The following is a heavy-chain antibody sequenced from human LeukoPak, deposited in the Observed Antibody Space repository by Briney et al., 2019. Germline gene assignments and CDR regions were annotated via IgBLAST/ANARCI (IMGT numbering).Heavy chain of an antibody. CDR1: GFTFSDYY. D-gene: IGHD1-26*01. J-gene: IGHJ4*02. CDR3: ARGEGSYSDY. Sequence: GGSLRLSCAASGFTFSDYYMSWIRQAPGKGLVWVSRIRSDGGYTSYADSVKGRLTISRDNAKNTLYLQMNNLRAEDTAVYYCARGEGSYSDYWGQGTLVTVSS. CDR2: IRSDGGYT. V-gene: IGHV3-74*01.